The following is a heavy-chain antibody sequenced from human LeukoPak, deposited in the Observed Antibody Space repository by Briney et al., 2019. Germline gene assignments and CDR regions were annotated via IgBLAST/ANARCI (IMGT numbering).Heavy chain of an antibody. D-gene: IGHD1-26*01. CDR2: ISTYNGNT. V-gene: IGHV1-18*01. CDR1: GYTFTSYA. Sequence: GASVKVSCKASGYTFTSYAMNWVRQAPGQGLEWMGWISTYNGNTNYAQKLQDRVTMTTDTSTSTAYMELRSLRSDDTAVYYCASHIVAVQFDYWGQGTLVTVSS. J-gene: IGHJ4*02. CDR3: ASHIVAVQFDY.